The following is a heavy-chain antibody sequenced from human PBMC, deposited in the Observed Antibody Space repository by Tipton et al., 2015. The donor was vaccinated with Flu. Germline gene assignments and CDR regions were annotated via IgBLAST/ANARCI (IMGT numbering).Heavy chain of an antibody. D-gene: IGHD6-19*01. J-gene: IGHJ4*02. CDR1: DYNFNSHG. Sequence: QLVQSGAEGKKPGASVTVSCRSPDYNFNSHGISWVRRAPGRGLEWVAWISARNGNTNYAQNFRGRVTVTTDTSTRANYLVLRSLKSDDAAVYFCARAGYSSGWYRDYFDNWGQGTLVSVSS. CDR2: ISARNGNT. CDR3: ARAGYSSGWYRDYFDN. V-gene: IGHV1-18*01.